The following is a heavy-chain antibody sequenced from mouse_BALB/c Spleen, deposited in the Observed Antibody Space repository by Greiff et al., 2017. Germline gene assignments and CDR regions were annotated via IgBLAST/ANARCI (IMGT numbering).Heavy chain of an antibody. CDR3: ARWDWAMDY. J-gene: IGHJ4*01. CDR2: ISSGSSTI. V-gene: IGHV5-17*02. Sequence: EVHLVESGGGLVQPGGSRKLSCAASGFTFSSFGMHWVRQAPEKGLEWVAYISSGSSTIYYADTVKGRFTISRDNPKNTLFLQMTSLRSEDTAMYYCARWDWAMDYWGQGTSVTVSS. D-gene: IGHD4-1*01. CDR1: GFTFSSFG.